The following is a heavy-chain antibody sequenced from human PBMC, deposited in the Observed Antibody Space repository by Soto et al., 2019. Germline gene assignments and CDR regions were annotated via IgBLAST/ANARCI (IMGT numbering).Heavy chain of an antibody. V-gene: IGHV4-39*01. CDR3: ARLHMTTVTSFDY. CDR2: IYYSGST. CDR1: GGSISSSSYY. J-gene: IGHJ4*02. Sequence: QLQLQESGPGLVKPSETLSLTCTVSGGSISSSSYYWGWIRQPPGKGLEWIGSIYYSGSTYYNPSLKSRVTISVDTSKNQFSLKLSSVTAADTAVYYCARLHMTTVTSFDYWGQGTLVTVSS. D-gene: IGHD4-17*01.